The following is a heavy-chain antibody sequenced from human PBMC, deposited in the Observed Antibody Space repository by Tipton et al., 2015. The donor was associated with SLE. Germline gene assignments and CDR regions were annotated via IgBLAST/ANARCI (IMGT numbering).Heavy chain of an antibody. J-gene: IGHJ1*01. CDR2: IYNGGGT. V-gene: IGHV3-53*05. D-gene: IGHD2-8*02. Sequence: GSLRLSCAASGFTVSNNYMSWVRQTPGKGLEWVSAIYNGGGTDYADSVKGRFTISGDSSKDTLYLQMNSLRVEDTAVYYCAKDWGTGDVYYFQHWGQGTLVTVSS. CDR1: GFTVSNNY. CDR3: AKDWGTGDVYYFQH.